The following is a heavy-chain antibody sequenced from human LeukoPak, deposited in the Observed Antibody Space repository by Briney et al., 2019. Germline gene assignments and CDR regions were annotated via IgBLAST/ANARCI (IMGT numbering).Heavy chain of an antibody. V-gene: IGHV3-53*01. Sequence: GGSLRLSCAASGFTVSGTHMSWVRQAPGKGLEWVSAMYTGGTTYYADSVKGRFTISRDNSRNTLFLHMSSLRADDMAVYYCAKDEATSGGGLASWGQGTLDTVSS. D-gene: IGHD3-16*01. CDR3: AKDEATSGGGLAS. CDR2: MYTGGTT. J-gene: IGHJ4*02. CDR1: GFTVSGTH.